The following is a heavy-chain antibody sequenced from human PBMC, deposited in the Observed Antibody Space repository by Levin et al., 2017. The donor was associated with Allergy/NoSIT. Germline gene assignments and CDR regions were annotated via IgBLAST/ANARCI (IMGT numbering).Heavy chain of an antibody. J-gene: IGHJ4*02. CDR3: ARLAVYYYGSGSYYNAFDY. V-gene: IGHV6-1*01. D-gene: IGHD3-10*01. CDR2: TYYRSKWYH. CDR1: GDSVSSNSAA. Sequence: SQTLSLTCAISGDSVSSNSAAWSWIRQSPSRGLEWLGGTYYRSKWYHDYAVSVKSRIIINPDKAKNQFSLQLSSVTPEDTAVYFCARLAVYYYGSGSYYNAFDYWGQGTLVTVSS.